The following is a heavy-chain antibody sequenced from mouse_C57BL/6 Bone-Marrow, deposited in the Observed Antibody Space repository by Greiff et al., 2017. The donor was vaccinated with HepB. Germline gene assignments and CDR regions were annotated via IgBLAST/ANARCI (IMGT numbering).Heavy chain of an antibody. CDR3: ARSYYYGSTHWYFDV. CDR2: IYWDDDK. J-gene: IGHJ1*03. Sequence: QVTLKVSGPGILQSSQTLSLTCSFSGFSLSTSGMGVSWIRQPSGKGLEWLAHIYWDDDKRYNPSLKSRLTISKDTSRNQVFLKITSVDTADTATYYGARSYYYGSTHWYFDVWGTGTTVTVSS. CDR1: GFSLSTSGMG. V-gene: IGHV8-12*01. D-gene: IGHD1-1*01.